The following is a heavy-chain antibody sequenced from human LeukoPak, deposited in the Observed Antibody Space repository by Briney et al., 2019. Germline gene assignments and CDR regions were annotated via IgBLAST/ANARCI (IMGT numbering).Heavy chain of an antibody. CDR3: ARAGYGSGRAPFDY. CDR1: GYSISSGYY. V-gene: IGHV4-38-2*02. Sequence: SETLSLTCTVSGYSISSGYYWGWIRQPPGKGLEWIGSIYHSGSTYYNPSLKSRVTISVDTSKNQFSLKLSSVTAADTAVYYCARAGYGSGRAPFDYWGQGTLVTVSS. J-gene: IGHJ4*02. CDR2: IYHSGST. D-gene: IGHD3-10*01.